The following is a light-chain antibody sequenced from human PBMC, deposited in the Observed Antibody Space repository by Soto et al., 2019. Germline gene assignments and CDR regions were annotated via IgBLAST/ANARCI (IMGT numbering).Light chain of an antibody. J-gene: IGKJ1*01. CDR2: AAS. Sequence: DIQMTQSPPSVSASVGDRVTITCRASQGISNWLAWYQQKPGKAPKLLIYAASSSQNGVPSRFSGSGSGTDFTLTISSLQPEDVATYYCQKYNSAPWTFGQGTKVEIK. V-gene: IGKV1-27*01. CDR3: QKYNSAPWT. CDR1: QGISNW.